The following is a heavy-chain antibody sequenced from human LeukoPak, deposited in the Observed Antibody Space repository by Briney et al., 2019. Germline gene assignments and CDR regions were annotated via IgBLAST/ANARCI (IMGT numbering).Heavy chain of an antibody. CDR3: ARDLRADYGDYYFDY. CDR2: IIPIFGTA. D-gene: IGHD4-17*01. V-gene: IGHV1-69*05. Sequence: GASVKVSCKASGGTFSSYAISWVRQAPGQGLEWMGGIIPIFGTANYAQKFPGRVTITTDESTSTAYMELSSLRSEDTAVYYCARDLRADYGDYYFDYWGQGTLVTVSS. J-gene: IGHJ4*02. CDR1: GGTFSSYA.